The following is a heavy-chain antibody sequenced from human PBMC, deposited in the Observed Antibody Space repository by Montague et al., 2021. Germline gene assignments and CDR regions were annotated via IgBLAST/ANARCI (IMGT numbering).Heavy chain of an antibody. CDR3: ASERGPFDY. Sequence: ETLSLTCGVYGGSLSEYYWTWIRQSPAKGLEWIGEVRHIGSTNYNPSLKSRVTMSVDKSKNQFSLKLRSVTAADTAVYYCASERGPFDYWGQGTVVTVSS. J-gene: IGHJ4*02. CDR1: GGSLSEYY. CDR2: VRHIGST. V-gene: IGHV4-34*01. D-gene: IGHD1-1*01.